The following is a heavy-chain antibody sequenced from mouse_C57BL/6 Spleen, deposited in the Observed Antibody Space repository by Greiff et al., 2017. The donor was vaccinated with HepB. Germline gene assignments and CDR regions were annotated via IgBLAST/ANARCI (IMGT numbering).Heavy chain of an antibody. Sequence: EVQVVESGPGLVKPSQSLSLTCSVTGYSITSGYYWNWIRQFPGNKLEWMGYISYDGSNNYNPSLKNRISITRDTSKNQFFLKLNSVTTEDTATYYCARKENWYFDVWGTGTTVTVSS. CDR3: ARKENWYFDV. CDR1: GYSITSGYY. V-gene: IGHV3-6*01. J-gene: IGHJ1*03. CDR2: ISYDGSN.